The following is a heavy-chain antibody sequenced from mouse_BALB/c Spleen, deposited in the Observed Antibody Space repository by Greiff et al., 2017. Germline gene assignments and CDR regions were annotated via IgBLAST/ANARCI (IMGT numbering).Heavy chain of an antibody. D-gene: IGHD3-2*01. Sequence: EVKLMESGGGLVQPGGSLRLSCATSGFTFSDFYMEWVRQPPGKRLEWIAASRNKANDYTTEYSASVKGRFIVSRDTSQSILYLQMNALRAEDTAIYYCARDAWRQLGLRVFAYWGQGTLVTVSA. CDR3: ARDAWRQLGLRVFAY. CDR1: GFTFSDFY. V-gene: IGHV7-1*02. J-gene: IGHJ3*01. CDR2: SRNKANDYTT.